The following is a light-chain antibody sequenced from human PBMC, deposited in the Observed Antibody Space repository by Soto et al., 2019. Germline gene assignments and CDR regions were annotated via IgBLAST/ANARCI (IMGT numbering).Light chain of an antibody. V-gene: IGKV1-5*01. Sequence: DIQVTQSPSTLSASVGDRVTITCGASQSIGTWLAWYQQKPGKAPKLLIYDASNLKSGVPSRFSGSGSGTELTLTISSLQTDDFGTYYCQQQKRYTVTFGGGTKVDIK. CDR2: DAS. CDR1: QSIGTW. CDR3: QQQKRYTVT. J-gene: IGKJ4*01.